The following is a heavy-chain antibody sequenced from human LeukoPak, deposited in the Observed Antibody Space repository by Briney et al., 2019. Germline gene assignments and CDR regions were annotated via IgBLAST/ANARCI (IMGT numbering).Heavy chain of an antibody. CDR3: ARDTPYSSSWYMYYFDY. CDR2: ISAYNGNT. V-gene: IGHV1-18*01. J-gene: IGHJ4*02. Sequence: ASVKVSCKASGYTFTSYGISWVRQAPGQGLEWMGWISAYNGNTNYAQKLQGRVTMTTDTSTSTAYMELRSLRSDDTAVYYCARDTPYSSSWYMYYFDYWGQGTLVTVSS. D-gene: IGHD6-13*01. CDR1: GYTFTSYG.